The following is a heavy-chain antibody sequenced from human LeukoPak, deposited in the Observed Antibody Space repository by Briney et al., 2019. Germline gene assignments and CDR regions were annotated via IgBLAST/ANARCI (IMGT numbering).Heavy chain of an antibody. CDR1: GFTFSSYG. CDR2: ISYDGSNK. D-gene: IGHD4-17*01. Sequence: GRSLRLPCAASGFTFSSYGMHWVRQAPGKGLEWVAVISYDGSNKFYADSVKGRFTIARDNSKNTLYLQMNSLRPEDTAVYFCAKDRLDYDDYSYYFDYWGQGTLVTVSS. V-gene: IGHV3-30*18. CDR3: AKDRLDYDDYSYYFDY. J-gene: IGHJ4*02.